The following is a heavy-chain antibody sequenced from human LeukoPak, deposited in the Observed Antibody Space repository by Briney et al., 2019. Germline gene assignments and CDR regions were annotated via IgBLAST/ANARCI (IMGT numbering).Heavy chain of an antibody. V-gene: IGHV3-74*01. CDR1: GFTFSSNW. Sequence: PGGSLRLSCAASGFTFSSNWMYWVRQAPGKGLVWVSRINSDGSSIGYADSVKGRFTISRDNAKNTLYLQMNSLRAEDTAVYYCARGAYGSGTYHDFDIWGQGTMVTVSS. CDR2: INSDGSSI. J-gene: IGHJ3*02. CDR3: ARGAYGSGTYHDFDI. D-gene: IGHD3-10*01.